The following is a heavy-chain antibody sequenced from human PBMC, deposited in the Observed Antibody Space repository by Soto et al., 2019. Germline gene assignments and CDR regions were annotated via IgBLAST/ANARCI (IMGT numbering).Heavy chain of an antibody. Sequence: SETLSLTCTVSGGSVSSGSYYWSWIRQPPGKGLEWIGYIYYSGSTNYNPSLKSRVTISVDTSKNQFSLKLSSVTAADTAVYYCARVRWLQLRGFDYWGQGTLVTVSS. J-gene: IGHJ4*02. V-gene: IGHV4-61*01. CDR1: GGSVSSGSYY. CDR3: ARVRWLQLRGFDY. CDR2: IYYSGST. D-gene: IGHD5-12*01.